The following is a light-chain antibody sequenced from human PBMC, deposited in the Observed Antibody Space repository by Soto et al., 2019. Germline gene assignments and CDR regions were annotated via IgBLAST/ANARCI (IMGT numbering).Light chain of an antibody. CDR1: QSISNW. CDR3: QQYNSFSKT. CDR2: KAG. V-gene: IGKV1-5*03. J-gene: IGKJ1*01. Sequence: DIQMTQSPSTLSASLGDRVTITCRASQSISNWVAWYQQKPGKAPKLLIYKAGTLQSGVPSRFSGAGSGTEFTLTIGSLEPDDFATYYCQQYNSFSKTFGQGTKVDIK.